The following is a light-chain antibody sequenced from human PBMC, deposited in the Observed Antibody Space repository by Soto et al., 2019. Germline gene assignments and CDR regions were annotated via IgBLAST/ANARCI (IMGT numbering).Light chain of an antibody. CDR3: LQHNTYPFT. Sequence: DIQMTQSPSSLSAPVGDRVTITCRASQDIRNDVGWYQQKAGKAPNRLIFAASSLHSGVPSRFSGSRSGTEFTLTIASLQPEDFATYYCLQHNTYPFTFGGGTKVDIK. CDR2: AAS. CDR1: QDIRND. V-gene: IGKV1-17*01. J-gene: IGKJ4*01.